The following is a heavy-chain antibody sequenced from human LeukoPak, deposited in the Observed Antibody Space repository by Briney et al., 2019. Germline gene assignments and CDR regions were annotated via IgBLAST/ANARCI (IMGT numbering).Heavy chain of an antibody. J-gene: IGHJ4*02. CDR1: GFTFSSYS. CDR2: ISSSSSYI. V-gene: IGHV3-21*01. CDR3: ARYSSGWYATQD. Sequence: GGSLRLSCAASGFTFSSYSMNWVRQAPGKGLEWVSSISSSSSYIYYADSVKGRFTISRDNAKNSLHLQMNSLRAEDTAVYYCARYSSGWYATQDWGQGTLVTVSS. D-gene: IGHD6-19*01.